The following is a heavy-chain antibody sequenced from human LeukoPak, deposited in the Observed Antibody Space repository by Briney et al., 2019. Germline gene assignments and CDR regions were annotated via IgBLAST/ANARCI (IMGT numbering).Heavy chain of an antibody. Sequence: ASVKVSCKASGYTFTSYDINWVRQATGQGLEWMGLMNPNSGNTGYAQKFQGRVTMTRNTSISTAYMELSSLRSEDTAVYYCARAVRISTGYSTILRYWGQGTLVTVSS. CDR2: MNPNSGNT. CDR3: ARAVRISTGYSTILRY. V-gene: IGHV1-8*01. D-gene: IGHD3-9*01. J-gene: IGHJ4*02. CDR1: GYTFTSYD.